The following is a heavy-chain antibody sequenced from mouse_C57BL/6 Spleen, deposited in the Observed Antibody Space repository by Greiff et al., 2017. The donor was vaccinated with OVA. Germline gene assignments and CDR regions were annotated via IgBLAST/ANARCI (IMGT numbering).Heavy chain of an antibody. D-gene: IGHD6-1*01. CDR3: AASGVYYAMDY. CDR2: IRYDGSN. Sequence: EVKLMESGPGLVKPSQSLSLTCSVTGYSITSGYYWNWIRQFPGNQLELMGYIRYDGSNNYNPSLKNTISITRDTSKNQFFLKLKAVTTEDTATYYGAASGVYYAMDYWGQGTSVTVSS. CDR1: GYSITSGYY. J-gene: IGHJ4*01. V-gene: IGHV3-6*01.